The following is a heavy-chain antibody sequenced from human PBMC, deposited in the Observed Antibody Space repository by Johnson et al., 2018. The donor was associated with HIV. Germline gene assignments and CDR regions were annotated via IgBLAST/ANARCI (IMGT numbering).Heavy chain of an antibody. J-gene: IGHJ3*02. CDR1: GFSFRRYW. CDR3: AREGVYGDYVLGAFDI. D-gene: IGHD4-17*01. CDR2: IKQDGSEK. V-gene: IGHV3-7*01. Sequence: VQLVESGGGLVQPGGSLRLSCTASGFSFRRYWMSWVRQAPGKGLEWVANIKQDGSEKYYVDSVKGRFTISRDNAKNSLYLQMNSLRAEDTAVYYCAREGVYGDYVLGAFDIWGQGTMVTVSS.